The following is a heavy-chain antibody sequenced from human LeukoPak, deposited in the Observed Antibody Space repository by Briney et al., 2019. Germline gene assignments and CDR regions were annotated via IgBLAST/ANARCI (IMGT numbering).Heavy chain of an antibody. CDR2: IGGSGTKT. V-gene: IGHV3-23*01. J-gene: IGHJ4*02. Sequence: GGSLRLSCAASGFTFTKYAMSWVRQAAGKGLEWVSAIGGSGTKTFYAESVKGRFTISRDNAKNTLYLQMNNLRAEDTAIYYCATDYYVSGSYYRLFYWGQGTLVTVSS. D-gene: IGHD3-10*01. CDR3: ATDYYVSGSYYRLFY. CDR1: GFTFTKYA.